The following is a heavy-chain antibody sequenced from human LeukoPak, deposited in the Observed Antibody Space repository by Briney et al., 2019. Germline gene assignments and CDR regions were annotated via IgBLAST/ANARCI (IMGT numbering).Heavy chain of an antibody. D-gene: IGHD3-16*01. V-gene: IGHV1-3*01. CDR2: INAGNGNT. J-gene: IGHJ4*02. Sequence: ASVKVSCKASGYTFTSYAMHWVRQAPGQRLEWMGWINAGNGNTKYSQKFRGRVTITRDTSASTAYMELSSLRSEDTAVYYCARELIPGYSFDYWGQGTLVTVSS. CDR1: GYTFTSYA. CDR3: ARELIPGYSFDY.